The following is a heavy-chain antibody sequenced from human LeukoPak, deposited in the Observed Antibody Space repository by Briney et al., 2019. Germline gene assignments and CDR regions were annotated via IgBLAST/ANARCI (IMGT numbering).Heavy chain of an antibody. D-gene: IGHD3-10*01. J-gene: IGHJ3*02. CDR3: AGATDLVRGVIGAFDM. V-gene: IGHV4-59*12. Sequence: SETLSLTCTVSGGFISSYYWSWIRQPPGKGLEWIGYIYYSGSTNYNPSLKSRVTISVDTSKNQFSLKLSSVTAADTAVYYCAGATDLVRGVIGAFDMWGQGTKVTVSS. CDR1: GGFISSYY. CDR2: IYYSGST.